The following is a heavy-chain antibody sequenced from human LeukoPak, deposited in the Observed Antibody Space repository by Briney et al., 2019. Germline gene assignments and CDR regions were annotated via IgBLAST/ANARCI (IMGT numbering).Heavy chain of an antibody. J-gene: IGHJ6*03. D-gene: IGHD2-2*01. CDR1: GYTFTGYY. V-gene: IGHV1-2*06. Sequence: ASVKVSCKASGYTFTGYYMHWVRQAPGQGLEWMGRINPNSGGTNYAQKFQGRVTMTRDTSISTAYMELSRLRSDDTAVYYCAGNYCSSTSCNYYYYYTDVWGKGTTVTVSS. CDR2: INPNSGGT. CDR3: AGNYCSSTSCNYYYYYTDV.